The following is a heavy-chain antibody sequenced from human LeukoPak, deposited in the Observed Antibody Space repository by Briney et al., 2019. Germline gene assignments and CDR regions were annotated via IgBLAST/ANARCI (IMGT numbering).Heavy chain of an antibody. J-gene: IGHJ4*02. CDR3: ARDPQYCSGGSCYSFDY. D-gene: IGHD2-15*01. Sequence: GGCLRLSCAASGFTFSNAWMSWVRQAPGKGLEWVSSIISSSSYIYYADSVKGRFTISRDNAKNSLYLQMNSLRAEDTAVYYCARDPQYCSGGSCYSFDYWGQGTLVTVSS. V-gene: IGHV3-21*01. CDR2: IISSSSYI. CDR1: GFTFSNAW.